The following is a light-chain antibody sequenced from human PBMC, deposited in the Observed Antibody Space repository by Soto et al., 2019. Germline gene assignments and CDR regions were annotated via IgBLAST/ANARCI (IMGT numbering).Light chain of an antibody. CDR1: QSISSY. CDR2: AAS. Sequence: DIQMTQSPSSLSASVGDRVTITCRASQSISSYLNWYQQKPGKAPKLLIYAASSLQSGVPSRFSGSGSGTDFTLNISSLQPEDFATYYCQLYGIPPHFGQGTRLEIX. V-gene: IGKV1-39*01. J-gene: IGKJ5*01. CDR3: QLYGIPPH.